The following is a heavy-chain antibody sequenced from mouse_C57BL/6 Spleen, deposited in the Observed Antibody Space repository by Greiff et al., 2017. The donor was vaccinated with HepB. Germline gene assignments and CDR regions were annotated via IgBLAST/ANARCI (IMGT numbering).Heavy chain of an antibody. V-gene: IGHV5-4*01. D-gene: IGHD2-12*01. J-gene: IGHJ2*01. CDR1: GFTFSSYA. CDR3: ARDTPYDLFDY. Sequence: EVKLVESGGGLVKPGGSLKLSCAASGFTFSSYAMSWVRQTPEKRLEWVATISDGGSYTYYPDNVKGRFTISRDNAKNNLYLQMSHLKSEDTAMYYCARDTPYDLFDYWGQGTTLTVSS. CDR2: ISDGGSYT.